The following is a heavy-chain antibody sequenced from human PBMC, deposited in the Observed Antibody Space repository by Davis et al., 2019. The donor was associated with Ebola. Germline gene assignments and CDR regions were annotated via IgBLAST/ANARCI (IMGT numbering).Heavy chain of an antibody. D-gene: IGHD5-18*01. V-gene: IGHV3-13*01. Sequence: GESLKISCAASGFTFSKYDMHWVRQVPGKGLEWVSETGTADDTYYAHSVKGRFTISRDNDKNSLYLQMDNLRSDDTGVYYCVRDRYSYGYGYFDYWGQGTLVTVSS. CDR1: GFTFSKYD. CDR2: TGTADDT. CDR3: VRDRYSYGYGYFDY. J-gene: IGHJ4*02.